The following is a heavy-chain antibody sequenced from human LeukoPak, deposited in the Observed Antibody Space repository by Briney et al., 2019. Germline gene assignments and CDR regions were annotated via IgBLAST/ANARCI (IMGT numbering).Heavy chain of an antibody. CDR2: ISYDGSNK. D-gene: IGHD3-9*01. V-gene: IGHV3-30-3*01. CDR1: GFTFSSYA. J-gene: IGHJ3*02. Sequence: PGGSLRLSCAASGFTFSSYAMHWVRQAPGKGLEWVAVISYDGSNKYYADSVKGRFTISRDNSKNTLYLQMNSLKAEDTAVYYCARSPPYCDMIDAFDIWGQGTMVTVSS. CDR3: ARSPPYCDMIDAFDI.